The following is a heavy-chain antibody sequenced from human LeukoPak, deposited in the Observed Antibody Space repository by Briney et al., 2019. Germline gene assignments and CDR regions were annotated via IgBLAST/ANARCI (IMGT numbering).Heavy chain of an antibody. CDR2: ISASGP. D-gene: IGHD3-22*01. V-gene: IGHV3-23*01. CDR3: AKDHESDGYPCLDH. CDR1: GFTFSRLA. Sequence: GGSLRLSYAASGFTFSRLAMTWVRQAPGKGLEWVSTISASGPYYADAVRGRFTISRDNSRNTLSLQMDSLRAEDTAVYYCAKDHESDGYPCLDHWGLGTLVTVSS. J-gene: IGHJ4*02.